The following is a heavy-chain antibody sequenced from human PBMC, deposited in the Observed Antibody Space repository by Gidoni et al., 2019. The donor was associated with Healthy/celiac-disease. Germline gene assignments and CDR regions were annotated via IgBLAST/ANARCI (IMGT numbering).Heavy chain of an antibody. CDR1: GYTFTSYD. CDR3: ARSLSGYYDSSGYPYYYYYYGMDV. Sequence: QVQLVQSGAEVQKPGASVKVSCKASGYTFTSYDTNWVRQATGQGLEWMGWMNPNSGNTGYAQKFQGRVTMTRNTSISTAYMELSSLRSEDTAVYYCARSLSGYYDSSGYPYYYYYYGMDVWGQGTTVTVSS. CDR2: MNPNSGNT. J-gene: IGHJ6*02. V-gene: IGHV1-8*01. D-gene: IGHD3-22*01.